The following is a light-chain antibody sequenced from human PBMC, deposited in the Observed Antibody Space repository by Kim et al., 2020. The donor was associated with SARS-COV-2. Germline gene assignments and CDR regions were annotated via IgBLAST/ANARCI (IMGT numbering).Light chain of an antibody. CDR2: LGS. J-gene: IGKJ2*01. CDR1: QSLLHSNGFNY. Sequence: DIVMTQSPLSLPVTPGEPASISCRSSQSLLHSNGFNYLDWYLQKPGQSPQLLIYLGSNRASGVPGRFRGRGSGTDFTLKISRVEAEDGGGFYRKKGLKTPRGYPFGQGNKVDIK. CDR3: KKGLKTPRGYP. V-gene: IGKV2-28*01.